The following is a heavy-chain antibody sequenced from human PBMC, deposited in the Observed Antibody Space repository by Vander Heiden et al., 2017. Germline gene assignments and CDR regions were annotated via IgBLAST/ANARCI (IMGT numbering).Heavy chain of an antibody. CDR1: GGSISSRNW. CDR3: ARELPNYDYVWGSYRIDAFDI. D-gene: IGHD3-16*02. CDR2: IYHSGST. J-gene: IGHJ3*02. V-gene: IGHV4-4*02. Sequence: QVQLQESAPGLVKRSGPLSLTCAVSGGSISSRNWGSGVRQPPGKGLEWIGEIYHSGSTNYNPSLKSRVTIAVDKSKNQFSLKLSSVTAADTAVYYCARELPNYDYVWGSYRIDAFDIWGQGTMVTVSS.